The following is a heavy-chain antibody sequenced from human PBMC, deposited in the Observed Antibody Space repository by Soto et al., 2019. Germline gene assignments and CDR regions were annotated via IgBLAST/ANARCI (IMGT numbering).Heavy chain of an antibody. CDR3: AREENCSDGICYSEYFQR. CDR1: GYIFTAYS. V-gene: IGHV1-46*01. CDR2: VNPSGGST. J-gene: IGHJ1*01. Sequence: QVQLVQSGAEVKKPGASVKVACKASGYIFTAYSMHWVRQAPGQGLEWMGFVNPSGGSTNYAQKFQGRITMTRDTSTSTVYMDLSSLTSEDTAVYYCAREENCSDGICYSEYFQRWGQGTLVTVSS. D-gene: IGHD2-15*01.